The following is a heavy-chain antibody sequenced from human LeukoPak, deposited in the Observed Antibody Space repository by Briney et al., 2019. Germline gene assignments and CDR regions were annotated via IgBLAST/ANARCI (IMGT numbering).Heavy chain of an antibody. CDR1: GFTFSIYA. D-gene: IGHD3-22*01. CDR2: ISGSGGST. Sequence: PGGSLRLSCAASGFTFSIYAMSWVRQAPGKGLEWVSAISGSGGSTYYADSVKGRFTISRDNSKNTLYLQMNSLRAEDTAVYYCARGGYYYDSSGYYPGGIDYWGQGTLVTVSS. CDR3: ARGGYYYDSSGYYPGGIDY. V-gene: IGHV3-23*01. J-gene: IGHJ4*02.